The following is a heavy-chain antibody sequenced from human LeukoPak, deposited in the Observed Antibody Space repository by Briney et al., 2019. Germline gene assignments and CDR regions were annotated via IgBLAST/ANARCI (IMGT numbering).Heavy chain of an antibody. Sequence: PGGSLRLSCAASGFTVSNKYMTWVRQAPGKGLEWVSVIYSGGTTYYADSVKGRFTISRDNSKNTLYLQMNSLRVEDTAVYYCARGDINGYDRFDYWGQGTLVTVSS. CDR2: IYSGGTT. D-gene: IGHD5-18*01. V-gene: IGHV3-66*01. CDR3: ARGDINGYDRFDY. CDR1: GFTVSNKY. J-gene: IGHJ4*02.